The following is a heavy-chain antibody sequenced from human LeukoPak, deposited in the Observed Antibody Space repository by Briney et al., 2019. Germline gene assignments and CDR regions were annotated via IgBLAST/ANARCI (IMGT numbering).Heavy chain of an antibody. V-gene: IGHV3-7*01. J-gene: IGHJ4*02. Sequence: GGSLRLSCAASGFTFSSYWMSWVRQAPGKGLEWVANIKQDGSEKYYVDSVKGRFTISRDNAKNSLYLQMDSLRVEDTAAYYCASAGSYYNYWGQGTLVTVSS. CDR1: GFTFSSYW. CDR2: IKQDGSEK. D-gene: IGHD1-26*01. CDR3: ASAGSYYNY.